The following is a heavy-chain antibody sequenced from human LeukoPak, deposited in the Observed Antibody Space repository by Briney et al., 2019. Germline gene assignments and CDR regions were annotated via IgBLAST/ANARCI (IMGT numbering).Heavy chain of an antibody. Sequence: NPSETLSLTCTVSGGSISSYYWSWIRQPPGKGLEWIGYIYYSGSTNYNPSLKSRVTISVDTSKNQFSLKLSSVTAADTAVYYCARNGGGDIVATVYYSDYSGQGTLVTVSS. CDR3: ARNGGGDIVATVYYSDY. V-gene: IGHV4-59*01. CDR1: GGSISSYY. D-gene: IGHD5-12*01. J-gene: IGHJ4*02. CDR2: IYYSGST.